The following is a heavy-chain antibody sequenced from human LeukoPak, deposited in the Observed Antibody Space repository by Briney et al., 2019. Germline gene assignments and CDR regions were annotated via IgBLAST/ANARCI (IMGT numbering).Heavy chain of an antibody. V-gene: IGHV4-38-2*02. Sequence: SETLSLTCTVSGYSISSGYHWGWIRQPPGKGLEWIGSIYHSGSTYYNPSLKSRVTISVDTSKNQFSLKLRSVTAADTAVYYCARVVQSTDSSGFYLPEYFQHWGQGTLVIVSS. CDR2: IYHSGST. J-gene: IGHJ1*01. D-gene: IGHD3-22*01. CDR1: GYSISSGYH. CDR3: ARVVQSTDSSGFYLPEYFQH.